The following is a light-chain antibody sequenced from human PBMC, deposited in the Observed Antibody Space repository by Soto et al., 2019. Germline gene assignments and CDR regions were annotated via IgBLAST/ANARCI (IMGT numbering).Light chain of an antibody. CDR1: QSISSW. J-gene: IGKJ1*01. CDR3: QQYNSYSVT. V-gene: IGKV1-5*03. CDR2: KAS. Sequence: DIQMTQSPSTLSASVGDRVTITCRASQSISSWLAWYQQKPGKAPKLLSYKASSLESGVPSRFSGSGSGTEFTLTIRSQQPDDFATYYCQQYNSYSVTYGQGTKVEIK.